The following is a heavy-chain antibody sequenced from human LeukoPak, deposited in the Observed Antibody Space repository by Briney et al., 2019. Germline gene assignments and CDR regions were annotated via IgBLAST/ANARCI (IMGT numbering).Heavy chain of an antibody. CDR3: ARGPIFGVAPNWFDP. D-gene: IGHD3-3*01. Sequence: SVKVSCKASGGTFSSYTISWVRQAPGQGLEWVGRIIPILGIANYAQKFQGRVTITANKSTSTAYMELSSLRSEDTAVYYCARGPIFGVAPNWFDPWGQGTLVTVSS. V-gene: IGHV1-69*02. CDR2: IIPILGIA. J-gene: IGHJ5*02. CDR1: GGTFSSYT.